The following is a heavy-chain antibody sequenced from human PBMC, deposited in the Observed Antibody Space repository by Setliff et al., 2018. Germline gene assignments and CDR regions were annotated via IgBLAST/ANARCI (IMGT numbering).Heavy chain of an antibody. V-gene: IGHV3-9*02. J-gene: IGHJ5*01. Sequence: GGSLRLSCAASGFTSDDYAMHWVRLPPGKGLEWVSGISWNSVTIGYADSVKGRFTISRDNAKNSLYLQMNSLRAEDTALYYCARTCSGSGCYAGLESWGQGTPVTVSS. CDR1: GFTSDDYA. D-gene: IGHD2-15*01. CDR2: ISWNSVTI. CDR3: ARTCSGSGCYAGLES.